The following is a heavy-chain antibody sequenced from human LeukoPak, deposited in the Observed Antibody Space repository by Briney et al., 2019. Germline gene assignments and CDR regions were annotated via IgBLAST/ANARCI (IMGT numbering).Heavy chain of an antibody. CDR3: AKERRYYYDSSGLNY. V-gene: IGHV3-30*02. CDR1: GFTFSSYG. CDR2: IRYDGSNK. D-gene: IGHD3-22*01. Sequence: PGGSLRLSCAASGFTFSSYGMHWVRQAPGKGLEWVAFIRYDGSNKYYADSVKGRFTISRDNSKNTLYLQMNSLRAEDTAVYYCAKERRYYYDSSGLNYWGQGTLVTVSS. J-gene: IGHJ4*02.